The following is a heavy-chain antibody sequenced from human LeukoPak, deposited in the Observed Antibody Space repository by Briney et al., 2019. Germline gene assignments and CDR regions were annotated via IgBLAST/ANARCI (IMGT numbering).Heavy chain of an antibody. CDR3: ARVSSRGAFDI. J-gene: IGHJ3*02. CDR2: INPSGGRT. D-gene: IGHD3-10*01. CDR1: GYTFTSYY. Sequence: ASVKVSCKASGYTFTSYYMHWVRQAPGQGLEWMGIINPSGGRTSYAQKFQGRVTMTRDTSTSTVYMELSSRRSEDTAVYYCARVSSRGAFDIWGQGTMVTVSS. V-gene: IGHV1-46*01.